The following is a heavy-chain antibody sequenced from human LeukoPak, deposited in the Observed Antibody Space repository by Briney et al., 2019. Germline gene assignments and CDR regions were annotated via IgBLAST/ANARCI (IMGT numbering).Heavy chain of an antibody. CDR2: MSFDGSNK. CDR1: GFMFSSFS. D-gene: IGHD3-9*01. J-gene: IGHJ4*02. Sequence: PGGSLRLSCGASGFMFSSFSMHWVRQTPAKGLEWVAFMSFDGSNKYYADPVKGRFTVSRDNSQNTLYLQMNSLRTEDTALYYCARDSWDILTGYYSHYLDYWGRGTLVTVSS. CDR3: ARDSWDILTGYYSHYLDY. V-gene: IGHV3-30*04.